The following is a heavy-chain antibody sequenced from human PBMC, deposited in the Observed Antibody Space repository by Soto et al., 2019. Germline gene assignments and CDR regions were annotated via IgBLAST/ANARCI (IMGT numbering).Heavy chain of an antibody. CDR3: ARGNREGEYDYDSSGYLNPWHY. Sequence: ASVKVSCKVSGYTLTELSMHWVRQAPGKGLEWMGWFNPKDGGTNYAQKFQGRVTMTRDTSIDTAYMDLTRLKSDDTAVYYCARGNREGEYDYDSSGYLNPWHYWGQGTLVTVSS. D-gene: IGHD3-22*01. V-gene: IGHV1-24*01. CDR1: GYTLTELS. J-gene: IGHJ4*02. CDR2: FNPKDGGT.